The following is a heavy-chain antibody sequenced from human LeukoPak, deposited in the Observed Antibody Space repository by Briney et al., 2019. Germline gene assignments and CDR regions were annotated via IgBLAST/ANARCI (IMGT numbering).Heavy chain of an antibody. CDR1: GFTFSSYA. V-gene: IGHV3-23*01. CDR2: ISGSGGAT. Sequence: GGSLRLSCAASGFTFSSYAMSWVRQAPGKGLEWVSAISGSGGATYYADSVKGRFTISRDTSKNTLDLQMSSLRAEDTAVYYCAKDRGDSNGWSYFDHWGQGTPVTVSS. J-gene: IGHJ4*02. D-gene: IGHD6-19*01. CDR3: AKDRGDSNGWSYFDH.